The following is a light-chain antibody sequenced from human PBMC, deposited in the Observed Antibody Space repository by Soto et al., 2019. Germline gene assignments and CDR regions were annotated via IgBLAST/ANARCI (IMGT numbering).Light chain of an antibody. J-gene: IGKJ2*01. CDR3: QQRSNWPPYT. Sequence: EIVLTQSPATLSLSPGERATLSCRASQSVSSYLAWYQQKPGQAPRLLIYDASNRATGIPARFSGSGSATDFTLTIRSLEPEDFAVYYCQQRSNWPPYTFGQGTKLEIK. CDR2: DAS. V-gene: IGKV3-11*01. CDR1: QSVSSY.